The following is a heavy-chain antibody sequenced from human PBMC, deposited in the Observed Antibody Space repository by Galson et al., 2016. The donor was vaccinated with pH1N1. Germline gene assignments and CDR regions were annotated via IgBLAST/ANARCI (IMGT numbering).Heavy chain of an antibody. CDR3: AKGGRVGVQGYYYALDV. J-gene: IGHJ6*02. V-gene: IGHV3-23*01. Sequence: SLRLSCAASGFIFSSYAMTWVRQAPGKGLEWVSALSAASTAVYYGNSVKGRFTISRDNSKNTLYLQMNSLSAEDTAVYYCAKGGRVGVQGYYYALDVWGQGTAVTVSS. CDR1: GFIFSSYA. D-gene: IGHD2-2*01. CDR2: LSAASTAV.